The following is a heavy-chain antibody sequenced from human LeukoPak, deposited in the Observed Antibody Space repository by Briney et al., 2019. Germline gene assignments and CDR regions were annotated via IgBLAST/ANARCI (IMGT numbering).Heavy chain of an antibody. CDR1: GGSISSSSYY. CDR2: IYYSGST. D-gene: IGHD3-10*01. CDR3: AKNVLLWFGELSTNNWFDP. V-gene: IGHV4-39*01. J-gene: IGHJ5*02. Sequence: PSETLSLTCTVSGGSISSSSYYWAWIRQPRGKGLEWIGSIYYSGSTYYNPSLKSRVTISVDTSKNQFSLKLSSVTAADTAVYYCAKNVLLWFGELSTNNWFDPWGQGTPVTVSS.